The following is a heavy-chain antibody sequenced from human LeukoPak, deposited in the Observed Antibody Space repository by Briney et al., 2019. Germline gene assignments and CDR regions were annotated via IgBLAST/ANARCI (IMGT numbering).Heavy chain of an antibody. V-gene: IGHV3-30*18. J-gene: IGHJ4*02. CDR1: GFTFSSYG. CDR3: AKDQVIAVAGTEADY. Sequence: PGGSLRLSCAASGFTFSSYGMHWVRQAPGKGLEWVAVISHDGSNKYYADSVKGRFTISRDNSKNTLYLQMNSLRAEDTAVYYCAKDQVIAVAGTEADYWGRGTLVTVSS. D-gene: IGHD6-19*01. CDR2: ISHDGSNK.